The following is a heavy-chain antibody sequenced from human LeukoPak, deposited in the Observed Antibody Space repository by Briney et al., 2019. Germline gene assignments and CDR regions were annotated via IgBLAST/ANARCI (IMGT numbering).Heavy chain of an antibody. V-gene: IGHV3-23*01. Sequence: GGSLRLSCAASGFTFSSYAMSWVRQAPGKGLEWVSVISGSGGSTYYADSVKGRFTISRDNSKNTLYLQMNSLRAEDTAVYYCARERIVGATTGSFDYWGQGTLVTVSS. CDR1: GFTFSSYA. CDR3: ARERIVGATTGSFDY. D-gene: IGHD1-26*01. J-gene: IGHJ4*02. CDR2: ISGSGGST.